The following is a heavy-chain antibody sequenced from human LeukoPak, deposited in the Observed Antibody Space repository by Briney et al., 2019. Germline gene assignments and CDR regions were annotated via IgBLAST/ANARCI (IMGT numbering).Heavy chain of an antibody. Sequence: GGSLRLSCAASGFTFSSFSMNWVRQAPGKGLEWISYITSSSSSTYYADSVKGRFTISRDNAKNSLYLQMNSLRAEDTAVYYCARGRDSSSTTAHHYYYMDVWGKGTTVTVSS. CDR3: ARGRDSSSTTAHHYYYMDV. CDR1: GFTFSSFS. V-gene: IGHV3-48*04. CDR2: ITSSSSST. D-gene: IGHD6-6*01. J-gene: IGHJ6*03.